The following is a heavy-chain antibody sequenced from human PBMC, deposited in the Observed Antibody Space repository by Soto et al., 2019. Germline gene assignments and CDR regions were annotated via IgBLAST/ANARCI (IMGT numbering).Heavy chain of an antibody. CDR3: AKDSGSVKQWLGNDAFDI. Sequence: GGSLRLSCAASGFTFSSYAMSWVRQAPGKGLEWVSAISGSGGSTYYDDSGKGRLTISSDNSKNTLYLQMNSLRAEDTAVYYCAKDSGSVKQWLGNDAFDIWGQGTMVTVSS. J-gene: IGHJ3*02. D-gene: IGHD6-19*01. CDR2: ISGSGGST. V-gene: IGHV3-23*01. CDR1: GFTFSSYA.